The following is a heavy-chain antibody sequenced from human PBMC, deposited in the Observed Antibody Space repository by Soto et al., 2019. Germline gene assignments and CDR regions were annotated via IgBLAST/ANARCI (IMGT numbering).Heavy chain of an antibody. J-gene: IGHJ6*02. V-gene: IGHV1-46*01. D-gene: IGHD3-3*01. CDR1: GYTFTSYY. CDR2: INPSGGST. CDR3: ARVGLGGGYYDFWSGENYYYGMDV. Sequence: ASVKVSCKASGYTFTSYYMHWVRQAPGQGLEWMGIINPSGGSTSYAQKFQGRVTMTRDTSTSTVYMELSSLRSEDTAVYYCARVGLGGGYYDFWSGENYYYGMDVWGQGTKVTVSS.